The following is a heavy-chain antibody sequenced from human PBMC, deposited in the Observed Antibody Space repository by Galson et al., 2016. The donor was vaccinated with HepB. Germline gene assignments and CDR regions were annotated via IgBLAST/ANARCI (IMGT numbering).Heavy chain of an antibody. V-gene: IGHV5-10-1*01. Sequence: QSGAEVKKPGESLRISCKGSGNSFTSYWITWVRQMPGKGLEWMGTIDPSDSYTNYSPSFQGHVTISADTSIRTAYLQWSSLKASDTAMYYCARQIPIWFGDLPLGLDPWGQGTLVTVSS. CDR1: GNSFTSYW. CDR3: ARQIPIWFGDLPLGLDP. J-gene: IGHJ5*02. D-gene: IGHD3-10*01. CDR2: IDPSDSYT.